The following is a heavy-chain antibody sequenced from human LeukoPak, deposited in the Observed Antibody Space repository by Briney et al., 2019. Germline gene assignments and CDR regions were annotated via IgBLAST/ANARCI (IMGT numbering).Heavy chain of an antibody. CDR2: INQDGSVK. V-gene: IGHV3-7*01. J-gene: IGHJ4*02. CDR3: ARGVRATGTATYFDY. CDR1: GFTFRNYW. Sequence: PGGSLRLSCAASGFTFRNYWMSRVRQAPGKGLEWVGNINQDGSVKFYVDSVKGRFTISRDNAKNSLYLQMNSLRAEDTAVYYCARGVRATGTATYFDYWGQGTLVTGSS. D-gene: IGHD1-1*01.